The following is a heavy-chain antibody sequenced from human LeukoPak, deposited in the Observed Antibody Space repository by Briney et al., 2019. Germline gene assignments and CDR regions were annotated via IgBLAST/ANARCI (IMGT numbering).Heavy chain of an antibody. CDR1: GFTFSSYG. V-gene: IGHV3-30*18. D-gene: IGHD2-15*01. Sequence: GGSLRLSCAASGFTFSSYGMHWVRQAPGKGLEWVAVISYDGSNKYYADSVKGRFTIPRDNSKDTLYLQMNSLRAEDTAVYYCAKDWARYCSGGSCYSNYFDYWGQGTLVTVSS. CDR3: AKDWARYCSGGSCYSNYFDY. J-gene: IGHJ4*02. CDR2: ISYDGSNK.